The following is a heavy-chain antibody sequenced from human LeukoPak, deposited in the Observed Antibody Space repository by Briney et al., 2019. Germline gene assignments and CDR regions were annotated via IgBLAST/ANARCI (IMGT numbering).Heavy chain of an antibody. CDR3: ARAPGYRSFLDY. Sequence: GGSLRLSCAASGFTFSSYEMNWVRQAPGKGLEWASYISGRGSTIYYADSVKGRFTISRDNAKNSLYLQMSSLRAEDTAVYYCARAPGYRSFLDYWGQGTLVTVSS. J-gene: IGHJ4*02. CDR2: ISGRGSTI. V-gene: IGHV3-48*03. CDR1: GFTFSSYE. D-gene: IGHD6-13*01.